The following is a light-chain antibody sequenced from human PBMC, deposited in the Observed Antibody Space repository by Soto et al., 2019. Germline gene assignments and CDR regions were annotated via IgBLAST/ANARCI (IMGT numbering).Light chain of an antibody. Sequence: DIVMTQSPDSLAVSLGERATINCKSSQSVLYSSNNKNYLAWYQQKPGQPPKLLIYWASTRESGVPDRFSGSGSGTDFTLTISSLQAEDVAVYHCQVAYTFGQGTKLEIK. V-gene: IGKV4-1*01. J-gene: IGKJ2*01. CDR1: QSVLYSSNNKNY. CDR3: QVAYT. CDR2: WAS.